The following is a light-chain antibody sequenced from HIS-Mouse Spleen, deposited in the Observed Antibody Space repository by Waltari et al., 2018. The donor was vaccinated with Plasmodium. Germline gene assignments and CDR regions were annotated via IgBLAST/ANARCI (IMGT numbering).Light chain of an antibody. CDR2: AAS. V-gene: IGKV1-39*01. Sequence: DIQMTQSPSSLSASVGDRVTITCRASQSISNYLNWYQQKPGKAPKFLIYAASTLQSGVPSRFSGIGSGTDFTLTISSLQPEDFATYYCQQSYSTWTFGQGTKVEIK. J-gene: IGKJ1*01. CDR1: QSISNY. CDR3: QQSYSTWT.